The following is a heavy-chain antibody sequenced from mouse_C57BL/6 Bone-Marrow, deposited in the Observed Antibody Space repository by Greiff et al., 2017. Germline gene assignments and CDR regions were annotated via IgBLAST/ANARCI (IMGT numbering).Heavy chain of an antibody. J-gene: IGHJ2*01. V-gene: IGHV14-2*01. CDR3: TRSLIYYGTNY. CDR1: GFNIKHYY. D-gene: IGHD1-1*01. CDR2: IDPEDGET. Sequence: VQLQQSGAELVKPGASVKLSCTASGFNIKHYYIHWVKQRTEQGLEWIGRIDPEDGETKYAPKFQDKATITADKSSNTAYLQLSSLTSEDTAVYYCTRSLIYYGTNYWGQGTTLTVSS.